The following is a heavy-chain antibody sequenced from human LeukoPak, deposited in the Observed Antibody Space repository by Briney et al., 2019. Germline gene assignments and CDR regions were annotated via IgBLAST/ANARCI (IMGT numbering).Heavy chain of an antibody. J-gene: IGHJ4*02. D-gene: IGHD6-25*01. CDR1: GFTFSSYA. CDR2: IIPIFGTA. CDR3: ARAPSGAPWAIYFDY. V-gene: IGHV1-69*01. Sequence: GGSLRLSCAASGFTFSSYAISWVRQAPGQGLEWMGGIIPIFGTANYAQKFQGRVTITADESTSTAYMELSSLRAEDTAVYYCARAPSGAPWAIYFDYWGQGTLVTVSS.